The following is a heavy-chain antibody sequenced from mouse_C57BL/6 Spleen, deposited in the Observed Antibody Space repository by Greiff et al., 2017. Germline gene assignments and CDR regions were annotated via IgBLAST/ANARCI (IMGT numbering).Heavy chain of an antibody. V-gene: IGHV14-4*01. J-gene: IGHJ2*01. CDR1: GFNIKDDY. D-gene: IGHD3-2*02. CDR3: TTSTAQARFDY. CDR2: IDPENGDT. Sequence: VQLQQSGAELVRPGASVKLSCTASGFNIKDDYMHWVKQRPEQGLEWIGWIDPENGDTEYASKFQGKATITADTSSNTAYLQLSSLTSEDTAVYYCTTSTAQARFDYWGQGTTRTVSS.